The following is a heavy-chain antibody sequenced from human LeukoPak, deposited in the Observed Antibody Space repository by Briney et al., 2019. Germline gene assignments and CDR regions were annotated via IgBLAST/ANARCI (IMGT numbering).Heavy chain of an antibody. V-gene: IGHV1-2*02. CDR3: ARILGEPLNWFDP. J-gene: IGHJ5*02. D-gene: IGHD3-10*01. CDR2: INPNSGGT. Sequence: ASVKVSCKAPGYTFTGYYMHWVRQAPGQGLEWMGWINPNSGGTNYAQKFQGRVTMTRDTSISTAYMELSRLRSDDTAVYYCARILGEPLNWFDPWGQGTLVTVSS. CDR1: GYTFTGYY.